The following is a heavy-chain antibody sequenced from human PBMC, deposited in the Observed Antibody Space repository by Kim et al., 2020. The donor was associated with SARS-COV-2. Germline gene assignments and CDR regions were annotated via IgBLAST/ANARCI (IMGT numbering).Heavy chain of an antibody. CDR3: ARVERGVTVGGHCDY. CDR2: ISYGGGSQ. CDR1: GFTFYEYT. V-gene: IGHV3-30*04. J-gene: IGHJ4*02. D-gene: IGHD1-1*01. Sequence: GGSLRLSCAASGFTFYEYTMNWVRQAPGKGLEWVSYISYGGGSQYYADSVKGRFTISRDNSKNTVYLEMNRLRPEDTGIYYCARVERGVTVGGHCDYWGQGTVATVS.